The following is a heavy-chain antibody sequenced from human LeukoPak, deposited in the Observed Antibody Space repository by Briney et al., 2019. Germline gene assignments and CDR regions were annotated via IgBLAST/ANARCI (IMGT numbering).Heavy chain of an antibody. V-gene: IGHV3-7*01. D-gene: IGHD3-22*01. CDR2: IKQDGSEK. Sequence: PGRSLRLSWAASGFTFSSYWISWVRPAPGKGLEWVANIKQDGSEKYYVDSVKGRFTISRDNAKNSLYLQMNSLRADDTAVYYCARDSSPNQYYYDSSGYSYWGQGTLVTVSS. J-gene: IGHJ4*02. CDR1: GFTFSSYW. CDR3: ARDSSPNQYYYDSSGYSY.